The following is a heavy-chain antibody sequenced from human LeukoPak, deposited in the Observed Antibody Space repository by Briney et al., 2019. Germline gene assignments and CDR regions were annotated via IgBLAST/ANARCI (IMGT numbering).Heavy chain of an antibody. J-gene: IGHJ3*02. Sequence: PSETLSLTCTVSGGSISSYYWSWIRQPPGKGLEWIGYIYYSGSTNYNPSLKSRVTISVDTSKNQFSLKLSSVTAADTAVYYCARQAITYYYDSSLAFDIWGQGTMVTVSS. D-gene: IGHD3-22*01. CDR3: ARQAITYYYDSSLAFDI. V-gene: IGHV4-59*08. CDR1: GGSISSYY. CDR2: IYYSGST.